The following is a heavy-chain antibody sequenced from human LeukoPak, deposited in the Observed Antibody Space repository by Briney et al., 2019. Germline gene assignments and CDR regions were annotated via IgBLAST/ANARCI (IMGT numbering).Heavy chain of an antibody. Sequence: KPSETLSLTCTVSGGSISSYYWSWIRQPPGKGLEWIGYIYYSGSTNYNPSLKSRVTISVDTSKNQFSLKLSPVTAADTAVYYCARANCSGGSCLFDYWGQGTLVTVSS. CDR2: IYYSGST. D-gene: IGHD2-15*01. CDR1: GGSISSYY. CDR3: ARANCSGGSCLFDY. J-gene: IGHJ4*02. V-gene: IGHV4-59*01.